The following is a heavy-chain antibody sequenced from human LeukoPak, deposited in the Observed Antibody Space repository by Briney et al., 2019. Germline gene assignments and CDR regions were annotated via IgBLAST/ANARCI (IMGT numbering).Heavy chain of an antibody. D-gene: IGHD3-10*01. V-gene: IGHV3-48*01. CDR3: ARKAGYYYGSGGY. CDR1: GFNFSTYS. J-gene: IGHJ4*02. Sequence: GGSLRLSCAASGFNFSTYSMNWVRQAPGKGLEWVSYISRGSSAIYYADSVKGRFTISRDNSKNTLYLQMNSLRAEDTAVYYCARKAGYYYGSGGYWGQGTLVTVSS. CDR2: ISRGSSAI.